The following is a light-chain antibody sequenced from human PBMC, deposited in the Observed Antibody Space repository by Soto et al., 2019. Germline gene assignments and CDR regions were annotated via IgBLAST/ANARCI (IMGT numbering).Light chain of an antibody. Sequence: EIVLTQSPATLSLSPGERATLSCRASQSVSSYLVWYQQKPGQAPRLLIYDASNRATGSPARFSGSGSGTDFTLTISSLEPEDFAVYYCQQRSNWPRFTFGPGTKVDIK. CDR1: QSVSSY. J-gene: IGKJ3*01. CDR3: QQRSNWPRFT. V-gene: IGKV3-11*01. CDR2: DAS.